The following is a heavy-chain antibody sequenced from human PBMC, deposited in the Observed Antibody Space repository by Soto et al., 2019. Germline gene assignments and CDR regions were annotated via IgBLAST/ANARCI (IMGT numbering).Heavy chain of an antibody. J-gene: IGHJ4*02. V-gene: IGHV3-23*01. CDR3: AKDECEYSGFGNFDC. Sequence: EMQLLESGGGLIQPGGSLRLSCVASGFKFNIYDMSWVRQAPGKGLEWVSAIRSSSGSTYYADSVKGRFTISRDNSKNTVYLEMNSLRAEDTAVYYCAKDECEYSGFGNFDCWGQGTLVIVSS. D-gene: IGHD5-12*01. CDR2: IRSSSGST. CDR1: GFKFNIYD.